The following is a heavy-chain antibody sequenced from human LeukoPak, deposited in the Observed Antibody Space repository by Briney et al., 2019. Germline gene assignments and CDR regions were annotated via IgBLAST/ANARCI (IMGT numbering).Heavy chain of an antibody. CDR3: ARFYDSSGYYYVEAFDI. CDR1: GGSFSGYY. Sequence: SETLSLTCAVYGGSFSGYYWSWIRRPPGKGLEWIGEINHSGSTNYNPSLKSRVTISVDTSKNQFSLKLSSVTAADTAVYYCARFYDSSGYYYVEAFDIWGQGTMVTVSS. V-gene: IGHV4-34*01. J-gene: IGHJ3*02. D-gene: IGHD3-22*01. CDR2: INHSGST.